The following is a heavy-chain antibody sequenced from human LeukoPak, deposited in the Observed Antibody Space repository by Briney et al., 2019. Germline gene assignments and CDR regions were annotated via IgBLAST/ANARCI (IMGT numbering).Heavy chain of an antibody. CDR2: IYTGDNT. D-gene: IGHD1-7*01. Sequence: PGGSLRLSCAASGFTVSSNYMSWVRQAPGKGLELVSVIYTGDNTYYADSVKGSFTISRDNSKNTLYLQMNSLRAEDTAVYFCAKLSGTRGNNWFDPWGQGTLVTVSS. CDR1: GFTVSSNY. J-gene: IGHJ5*02. CDR3: AKLSGTRGNNWFDP. V-gene: IGHV3-66*01.